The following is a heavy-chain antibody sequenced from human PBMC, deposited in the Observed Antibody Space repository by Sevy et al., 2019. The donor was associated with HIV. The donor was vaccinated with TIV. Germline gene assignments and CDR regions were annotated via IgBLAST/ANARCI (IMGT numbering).Heavy chain of an antibody. V-gene: IGHV3-21*01. CDR2: ISRSSSYI. D-gene: IGHD3-16*02. CDR3: AREGSSLWDGYNRGFDY. CDR1: GFTFSSYN. Sequence: GGSLRLSCAASGFTFSSYNMNWVRQAPGKGLEWVSSISRSSSYIYYADSVKGRFTISRDNAKNSLYLQMNSLRAEDTAVYYCAREGSSLWDGYNRGFDYWGQGPLVTVSS. J-gene: IGHJ4*02.